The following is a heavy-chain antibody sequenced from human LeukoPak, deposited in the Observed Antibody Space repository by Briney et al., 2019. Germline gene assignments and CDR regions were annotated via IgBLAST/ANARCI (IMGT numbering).Heavy chain of an antibody. CDR1: GFTVSSNY. J-gene: IGHJ4*02. V-gene: IGHV3-66*01. D-gene: IGHD3-22*01. CDR2: IYSGGST. Sequence: GGSLRLSCAASGFTVSSNYMSWVRQAPGKGLEWVSVIYSGGSTYYADSVKGRFTISRDNSKNTLYLQMNSLRAEDTAVYYCARDLLDSSGYPLSDYWGQGTLVTVSS. CDR3: ARDLLDSSGYPLSDY.